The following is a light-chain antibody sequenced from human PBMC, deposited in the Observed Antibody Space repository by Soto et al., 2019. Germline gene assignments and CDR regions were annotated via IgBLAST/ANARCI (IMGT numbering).Light chain of an antibody. Sequence: DIKMTQYPSTLSASVGDRVTITCRDSQSVTGWLAWYQQKPGKAPKLLIYAASNLESGVPARFSGSGSGTEFTLTISNLRPDDSETYYCQRYSSKPWTFGEGTKVEVK. CDR1: QSVTGW. J-gene: IGKJ1*01. V-gene: IGKV1-5*01. CDR2: AAS. CDR3: QRYSSKPWT.